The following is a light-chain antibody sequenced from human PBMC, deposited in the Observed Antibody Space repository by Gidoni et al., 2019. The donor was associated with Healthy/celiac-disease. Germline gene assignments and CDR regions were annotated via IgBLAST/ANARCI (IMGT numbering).Light chain of an antibody. CDR3: RQANSFPLT. J-gene: IGKJ4*01. CDR2: AAS. CDR1: QGISSW. V-gene: IGKV1-12*01. Sequence: DIQLTHSPSSVSASVGDRVTITCRPIQGISSWLAWYQQKQGKAPKILIYAASRLQSRVPSRFSGSGSGTDFTLTISSLQQEDVAAYYCRQANSFPLTFGGGTKVEIK.